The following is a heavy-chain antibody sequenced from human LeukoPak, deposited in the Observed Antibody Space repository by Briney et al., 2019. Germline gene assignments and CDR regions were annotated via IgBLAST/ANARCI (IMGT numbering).Heavy chain of an antibody. CDR3: ASGDSGWYYYFDY. CDR1: GGSISSSSYY. Sequence: SETLSLTRTVSGGSISSSSYYWGWIRQPPGKGLEWIGSIYYSGSTYYNPSLKSRVTISVDTSKNQFSLKLSSVTAADTAVYYCASGDSGWYYYFDYWGQGTLVTVSS. J-gene: IGHJ4*02. D-gene: IGHD6-19*01. CDR2: IYYSGST. V-gene: IGHV4-39*01.